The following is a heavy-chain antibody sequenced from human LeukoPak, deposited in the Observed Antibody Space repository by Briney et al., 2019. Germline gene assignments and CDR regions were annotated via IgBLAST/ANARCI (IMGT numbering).Heavy chain of an antibody. D-gene: IGHD3-9*01. CDR2: IYYSGST. CDR1: GGSISSYY. J-gene: IGHJ4*02. CDR3: ARDSRDGYVVGSYFDY. Sequence: PSETLSLTCTVSGGSISSYYWSWIRRPPGKGLEWIGYIYYSGSTNYNPSLKSRVTISVDTSKNQFSLKLSSVTAADTAVYYCARDSRDGYVVGSYFDYWGQGTLVTVSS. V-gene: IGHV4-59*01.